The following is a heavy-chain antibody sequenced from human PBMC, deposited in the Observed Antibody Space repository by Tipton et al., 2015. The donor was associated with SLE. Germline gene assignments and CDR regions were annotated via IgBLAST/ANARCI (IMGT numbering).Heavy chain of an antibody. CDR1: GGSISSSSSYY. CDR3: ATLSDASGNYYNWFDP. J-gene: IGHJ5*02. D-gene: IGHD3-10*01. Sequence: TLSLTCAVYGGSISSSSSYYWAWIRQPPGKGVEWIGEINHRGSTNYNPSLKSRLTISVDKSKKQFSLKLNSVTAADTAVYYCATLSDASGNYYNWFDPWGQGTLVTVSS. CDR2: INHRGST. V-gene: IGHV4-34*01.